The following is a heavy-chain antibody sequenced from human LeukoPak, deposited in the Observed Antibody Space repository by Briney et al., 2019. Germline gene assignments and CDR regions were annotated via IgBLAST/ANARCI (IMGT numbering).Heavy chain of an antibody. J-gene: IGHJ4*02. V-gene: IGHV3-48*04. Sequence: GGSLRLSCAASGFSFSSYGMHWVRQAPGKGLEWVSYISRSGSSTYYADSVKGRFTISRDNAKNSLYLQMNSLGAEDTAVYYCARARFTKDYWGQGTLVTVSS. D-gene: IGHD2-8*01. CDR3: ARARFTKDY. CDR1: GFSFSSYG. CDR2: ISRSGSST.